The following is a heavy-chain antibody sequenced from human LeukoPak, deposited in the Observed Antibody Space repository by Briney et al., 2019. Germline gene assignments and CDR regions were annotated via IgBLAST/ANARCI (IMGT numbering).Heavy chain of an antibody. V-gene: IGHV1-18*01. CDR2: ISTYNDNT. D-gene: IGHD1-26*01. J-gene: IGHJ5*02. CDR3: ARGLPDWWEWFDP. CDR1: GYTFTSYG. Sequence: ASVKVSCKASGYTFTSYGMSWVRQAPGQGLEWMGWISTYNDNTNYAQKLQGRVTMTTDTSTSTAYMDLRSLRSDDTAVYYCARGLPDWWEWFDPWGQGTLVTVSS.